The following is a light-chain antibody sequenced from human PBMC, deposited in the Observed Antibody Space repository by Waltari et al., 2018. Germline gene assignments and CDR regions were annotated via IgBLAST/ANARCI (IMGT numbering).Light chain of an antibody. J-gene: IGKJ1*01. CDR2: WAS. CDR1: QSVLYSSNNKNY. Sequence: VMIQPPDTLAVPPGKWARTNRKSSQSVLYSSNNKNYLAWYQPKPGPPPKLLIYWASTRESGVPDRFSGSGSGTDFTLTISSLHAEDVAVYYCQQYYSTPQTFGQGTKVEIK. CDR3: QQYYSTPQT. V-gene: IGKV4-1*01.